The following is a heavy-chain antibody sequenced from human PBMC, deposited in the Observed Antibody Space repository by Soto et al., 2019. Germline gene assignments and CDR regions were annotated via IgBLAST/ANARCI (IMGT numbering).Heavy chain of an antibody. V-gene: IGHV1-18*01. CDR3: APHTLDTGMPSGY. CDR1: GYTFTNYG. CDR2: IGGYKGNT. J-gene: IGHJ4*02. Sequence: QVQLVQSGAEVREPGASVKVSCKASGYTFTNYGVSWVRQAPGQGLEWMGWIGGYKGNTNYAQKHQGTVTLTTDTSTSTAYMELRSLRSDDTAVYYCAPHTLDTGMPSGYWGQGTLVTVSS. D-gene: IGHD5-18*01.